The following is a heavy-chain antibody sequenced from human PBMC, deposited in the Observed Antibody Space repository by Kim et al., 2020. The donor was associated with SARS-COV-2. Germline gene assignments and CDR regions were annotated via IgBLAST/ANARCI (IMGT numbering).Heavy chain of an antibody. CDR1: GFTFSAYD. D-gene: IGHD3-16*01. V-gene: IGHV3-48*02. CDR2: ITKSSTTI. CDR3: VRYRMGGASDM. Sequence: GGSLRLSCATSGFTFSAYDMNWVRQAPGKGLEWLSFITKSSTTIYYADSVEGRFTISRDNAKNSLFLQMNSLRDEDTALYYCVRYRMGGASDMWGQGTMV. J-gene: IGHJ3*02.